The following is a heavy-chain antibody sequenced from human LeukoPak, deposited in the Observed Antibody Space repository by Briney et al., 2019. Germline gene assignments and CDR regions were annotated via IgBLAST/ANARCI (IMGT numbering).Heavy chain of an antibody. CDR2: IYYSGST. CDR3: ARLKISWREVYYYMDV. J-gene: IGHJ6*03. Sequence: SETLSLTCTVSGGSISSYYWSWIRQPPGKGLEWIGYIYYSGSTNYNPSLKSRVTISVDTSKNQFSLKLSSVTAADTAVYYCARLKISWREVYYYMDVWGKGTTVTVSS. CDR1: GGSISSYY. V-gene: IGHV4-59*08. D-gene: IGHD6-13*01.